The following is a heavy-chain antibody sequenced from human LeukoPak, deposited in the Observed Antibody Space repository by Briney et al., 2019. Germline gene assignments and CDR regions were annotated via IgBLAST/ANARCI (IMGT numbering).Heavy chain of an antibody. V-gene: IGHV3-30*02. Sequence: PGGSLRLSCAASGFTFSSYGMHWVRQAPGKGLEWVAFIRYDGSNKYYADSVKGRFTISRDNSKNTPYLQMNSLRAEDTAVYYCAKDQVGYYDSSGYYSSPGDYWGQGTLVTVSS. D-gene: IGHD3-22*01. CDR2: IRYDGSNK. J-gene: IGHJ4*02. CDR3: AKDQVGYYDSSGYYSSPGDY. CDR1: GFTFSSYG.